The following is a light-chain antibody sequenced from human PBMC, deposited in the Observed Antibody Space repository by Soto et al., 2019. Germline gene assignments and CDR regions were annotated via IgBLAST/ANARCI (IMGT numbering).Light chain of an antibody. Sequence: EIVLTQSPGTLSLSPGQRATLSCRASESISRDYLAWYQQKPGQAPRLVIYDASSRATGIPDRFSGSGSGTDFTLTISRLEAEDFAVYFCYQYDSSPWTFGQGTKVDI. CDR3: YQYDSSPWT. CDR2: DAS. V-gene: IGKV3-20*01. CDR1: ESISRDY. J-gene: IGKJ1*01.